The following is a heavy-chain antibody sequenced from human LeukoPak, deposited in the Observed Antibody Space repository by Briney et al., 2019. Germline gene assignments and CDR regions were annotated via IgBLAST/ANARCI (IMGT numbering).Heavy chain of an antibody. CDR1: GGTFSSYA. J-gene: IGHJ4*02. V-gene: IGHV1-69*05. D-gene: IGHD1-26*01. Sequence: SVKVSFKASGGTFSSYAISWVRQAPGQGLEWMGGIIPIFGTANYAQKFQGRVTITTDESTSTAYMELSSLRSEDTAVYYCARAPRVGATNGPFDYWGQGTLVTVSS. CDR2: IIPIFGTA. CDR3: ARAPRVGATNGPFDY.